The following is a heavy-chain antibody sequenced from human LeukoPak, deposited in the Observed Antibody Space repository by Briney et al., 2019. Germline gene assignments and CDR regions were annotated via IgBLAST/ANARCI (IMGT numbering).Heavy chain of an antibody. CDR2: ISGSGGST. CDR1: GFTFSSYA. CDR3: AGRYCRSTSCFYYYYYMDV. Sequence: GGSLRLSCAASGFTFSSYAMSWVRQAPGKGLEWVSAISGSGGSTYYADSVKGRFTISRDISKNTLWLQMNSLRAEDTAVYYCAGRYCRSTSCFYYYYYMDVWGKGTTATVSS. V-gene: IGHV3-23*01. J-gene: IGHJ6*03. D-gene: IGHD2-2*01.